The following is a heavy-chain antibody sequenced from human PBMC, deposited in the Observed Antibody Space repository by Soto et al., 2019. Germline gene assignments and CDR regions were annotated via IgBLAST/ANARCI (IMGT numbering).Heavy chain of an antibody. D-gene: IGHD3-3*01. J-gene: IGHJ3*02. Sequence: GGSLRLSCAASGFTVSSNYMSWVRQAPGKGLEWVSVIYSGGSTYYADSVKGRFTISRDNSKNTLYLQMNSLRAEDTAVYYCAREPDPGTRITIFGVVISNHAFDIWGEGTMVTVSS. CDR2: IYSGGST. CDR3: AREPDPGTRITIFGVVISNHAFDI. CDR1: GFTVSSNY. V-gene: IGHV3-53*05.